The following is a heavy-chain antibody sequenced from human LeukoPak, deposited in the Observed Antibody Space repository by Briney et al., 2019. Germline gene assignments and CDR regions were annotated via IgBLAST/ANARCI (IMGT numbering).Heavy chain of an antibody. Sequence: GGSLRLSCAASGFTFSSYAMSWVRQAPGKGLEWVSAISGSGGSTYYADSVKGRFTISRDNSKNTLYLQMNSLRAEDTAVYYCAKVGLRFLGGWNQFDPWGQGTLVTVSS. CDR2: ISGSGGST. V-gene: IGHV3-23*01. CDR3: AKVGLRFLGGWNQFDP. CDR1: GFTFSSYA. J-gene: IGHJ5*02. D-gene: IGHD3-3*01.